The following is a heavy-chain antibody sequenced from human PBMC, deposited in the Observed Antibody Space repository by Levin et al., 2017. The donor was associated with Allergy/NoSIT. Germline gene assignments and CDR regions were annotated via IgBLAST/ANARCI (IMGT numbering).Heavy chain of an antibody. V-gene: IGHV3-66*01. J-gene: IGHJ4*02. D-gene: IGHD3-10*01. CDR2: IYSGGST. CDR1: GFTVSSHY. CDR3: ASSGPLAGYYGSGFKANTPYYFDY. Sequence: GESLKISCAASGFTVSSHYMSWVRQAPGKGLEWVSVIYSGGSTYYADSVKGRFTISRDNSKNTLYLQMNSLRAEDTAVYYCASSGPLAGYYGSGFKANTPYYFDYWGQGTLVTVSS.